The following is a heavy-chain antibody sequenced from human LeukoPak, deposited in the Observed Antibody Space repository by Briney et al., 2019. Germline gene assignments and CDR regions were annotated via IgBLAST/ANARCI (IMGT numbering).Heavy chain of an antibody. CDR2: ISGSGGST. CDR3: ARVSPDSSGWLNWFDP. V-gene: IGHV3-23*01. J-gene: IGHJ5*02. Sequence: GGSLRLSCAASGFTFSSYEMNWVRHAPGKGLEWVSSISGSGGSTYYADSVKGRFTISRDNSKNTLYLQMNSLRAEDTAVYYCARVSPDSSGWLNWFDPWGQGTLVTVSS. CDR1: GFTFSSYE. D-gene: IGHD6-19*01.